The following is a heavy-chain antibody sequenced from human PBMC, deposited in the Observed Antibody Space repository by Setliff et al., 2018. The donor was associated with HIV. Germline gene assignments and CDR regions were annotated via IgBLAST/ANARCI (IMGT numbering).Heavy chain of an antibody. J-gene: IGHJ3*02. CDR3: ARSRIRGYYDTSPAMAFDI. D-gene: IGHD3-22*01. Sequence: SETLSLTCTVSGDLINNHNWNWIRQSPEKGLEWLGNIHYSGTSNYNSSLKSRIVISLDTSKKQFPLHFYSVTATDTAVYYCARSRIRGYYDTSPAMAFDIWGQGTMVTVSS. CDR1: GDLINNHN. CDR2: IHYSGTS. V-gene: IGHV4-59*08.